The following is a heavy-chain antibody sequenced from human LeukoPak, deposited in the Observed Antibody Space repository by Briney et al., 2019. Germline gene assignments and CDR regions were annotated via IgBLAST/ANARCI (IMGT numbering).Heavy chain of an antibody. CDR1: GGSISSYY. J-gene: IGHJ4*02. CDR3: ARSAYYYDSSFDY. V-gene: IGHV4-59*08. D-gene: IGHD3-22*01. Sequence: SETLSLTCTVSGGSISSYYWSWIRQPPGKGLEWIGYIYYSGSTNYNPSLKSRVTISVDTSKNQFSLKLDSVTAADTAVYYCARSAYYYDSSFDYWGQGTLVTVSS. CDR2: IYYSGST.